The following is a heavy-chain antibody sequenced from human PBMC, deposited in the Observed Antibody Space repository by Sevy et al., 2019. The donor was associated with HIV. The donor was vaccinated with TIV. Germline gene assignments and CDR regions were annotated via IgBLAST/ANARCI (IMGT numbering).Heavy chain of an antibody. CDR1: GYTFTNYG. J-gene: IGHJ4*02. V-gene: IGHV1-18*01. D-gene: IGHD3-10*02. CDR3: ARDVRLLRHLDY. CDR2: ISAYNGKT. Sequence: ASVKVSCQASGYTFTNYGISWVRPAPGQGLEGMGWISAYNGKTNYAQKLQGRVTMTTDTSTGTAYMELRSLRSDETAVYYCARDVRLLRHLDYWGQGTLVTVSS.